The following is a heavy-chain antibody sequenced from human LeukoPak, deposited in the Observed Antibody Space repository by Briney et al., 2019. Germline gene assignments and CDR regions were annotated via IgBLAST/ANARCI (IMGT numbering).Heavy chain of an antibody. CDR2: IYYSGST. CDR1: GGSIDSYY. D-gene: IGHD6-13*01. CDR3: ARSLTAYSSSYPFNN. Sequence: SETLSLTCTFSGGSIDSYYWSLIRQPPGQGLAWIGYIYYSGSTNYNPSLESRVTISVDTSKNQFSLKLSSVIAADTAVYYCARSLTAYSSSYPFNNWGQGTLVTVSS. J-gene: IGHJ4*02. V-gene: IGHV4-59*01.